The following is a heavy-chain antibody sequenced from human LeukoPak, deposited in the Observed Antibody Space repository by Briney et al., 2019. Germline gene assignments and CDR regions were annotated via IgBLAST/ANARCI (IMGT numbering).Heavy chain of an antibody. D-gene: IGHD3-3*01. J-gene: IGHJ6*03. Sequence: GGSLRLSCAASGFTFSSYAMRWVRQAPGKGLEWVSAISGSGGSTYYADSVKGRFTISRDNSKNTLYLQMNSLRAEDTAVYYCAKAHDFWSDRTGDYYYYMDVWGKGTTVTVSS. CDR3: AKAHDFWSDRTGDYYYYMDV. CDR1: GFTFSSYA. V-gene: IGHV3-23*01. CDR2: ISGSGGST.